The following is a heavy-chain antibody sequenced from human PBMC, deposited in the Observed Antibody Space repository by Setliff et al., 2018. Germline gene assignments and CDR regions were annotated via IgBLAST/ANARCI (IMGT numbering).Heavy chain of an antibody. CDR3: ATGFVGFGVVPRALDV. Sequence: GASVKVSCKDSGYTFSTYGISWVRQAPGKGLEWMGGFDPEDGETIYAQKFQGRVTMTEDTSTDTAYMELSSLRSEDTAVYYCATGFVGFGVVPRALDVWGKGTTVTVSS. D-gene: IGHD3-3*01. CDR1: GYTFSTYG. CDR2: FDPEDGET. J-gene: IGHJ6*04. V-gene: IGHV1-24*01.